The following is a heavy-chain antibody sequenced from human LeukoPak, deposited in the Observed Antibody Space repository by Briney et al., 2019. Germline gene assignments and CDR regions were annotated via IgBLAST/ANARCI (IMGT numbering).Heavy chain of an antibody. CDR2: VFHTGQH. CDR1: GESMTPYY. D-gene: IGHD2-15*01. V-gene: IGHV4-4*07. Sequence: SETLSLTCSVSGESMTPYYWTWIRQSAGKGLEWLGRVFHTGQHNYNPSLKSRLSTSLDASRNLVSLTLTSVTAADTAIYYCARVSGYCSGGRCYGGQWFDPWGQGTLVIVSS. J-gene: IGHJ5*02. CDR3: ARVSGYCSGGRCYGGQWFDP.